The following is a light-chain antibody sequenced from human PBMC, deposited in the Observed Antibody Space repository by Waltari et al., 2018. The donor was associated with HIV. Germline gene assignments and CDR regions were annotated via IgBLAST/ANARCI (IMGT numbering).Light chain of an antibody. CDR2: DNN. J-gene: IGLJ2*01. Sequence: QPVLTQPPSVSAAPRQKVTISCSGTSSNIGNNFVPWYQQPPGTAPKLLIYDNNKRPSGIPDRFSGSKSGTSATLGITGLQTGDEADYFCATWDRSLSRVIFGGGTRLTVL. CDR3: ATWDRSLSRVI. CDR1: SSNIGNNF. V-gene: IGLV1-51*01.